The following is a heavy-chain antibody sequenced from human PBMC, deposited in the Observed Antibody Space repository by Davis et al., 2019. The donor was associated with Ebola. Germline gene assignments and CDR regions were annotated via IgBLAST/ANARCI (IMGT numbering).Heavy chain of an antibody. V-gene: IGHV3-30*18. CDR2: ISYDGSYK. CDR3: AKKYCGGDCYSYFQH. D-gene: IGHD2-21*02. CDR1: GFTFSSYG. J-gene: IGHJ1*01. Sequence: PGGSLRLSCAASGFTFSSYGMHWVRQAPGKGLKWVAVISYDGSYKYYADSVQGRFTISRDNSKNTLYLQMNSLRAEDTAVYYCAKKYCGGDCYSYFQHWGQGTLVTVSS.